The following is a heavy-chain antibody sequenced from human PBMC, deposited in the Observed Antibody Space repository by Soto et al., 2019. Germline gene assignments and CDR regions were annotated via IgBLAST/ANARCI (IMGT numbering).Heavy chain of an antibody. CDR1: GSTFTSNG. CDR2: ISTYNENM. D-gene: IGHD5-18*01. J-gene: IGHJ4*02. CDR3: GYVGGYSTGDYSFDL. Sequence: ASVKVSCKVSGSTFTSNGIGWVRQGPGQGLEWLGWISTYNENMDSAPELEDRLTMTTDRSTTTAYMELRNLESDDTALYYCGYVGGYSTGDYSFDLWGQGTPVTVSS. V-gene: IGHV1-18*04.